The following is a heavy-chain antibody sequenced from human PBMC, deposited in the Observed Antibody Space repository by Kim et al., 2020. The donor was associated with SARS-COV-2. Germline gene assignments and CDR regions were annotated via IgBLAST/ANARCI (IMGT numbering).Heavy chain of an antibody. Sequence: GGSLRLSCAASGFTFSSYAMHWVRQAPGKGLEWVAVISYDGSNKYYADSVKGRFTISRDNSKNTLYLQMNSLRAEDTAVYYCARGYDKGYWGQGTLVTVS. CDR3: ARGYDKGY. CDR2: ISYDGSNK. V-gene: IGHV3-30*04. D-gene: IGHD2-15*01. CDR1: GFTFSSYA. J-gene: IGHJ4*02.